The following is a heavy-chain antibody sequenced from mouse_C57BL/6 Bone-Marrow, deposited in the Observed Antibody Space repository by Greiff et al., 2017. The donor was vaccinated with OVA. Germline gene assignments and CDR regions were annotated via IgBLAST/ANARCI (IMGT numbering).Heavy chain of an antibody. J-gene: IGHJ1*03. V-gene: IGHV1-69*01. CDR1: GYTFTSYW. CDR3: ARWGYYAYFDV. Sequence: QVQLKQPGAELVMPGASVKLSCKASGYTFTSYWMHWVKQRPGQGLEWIGEIDPSDSYTNYNQKFKGKSTLTVDKSSSTAYMQLSSLTSEDAAVYYGARWGYYAYFDVWGTGTTVTVSS. D-gene: IGHD2-3*01. CDR2: IDPSDSYT.